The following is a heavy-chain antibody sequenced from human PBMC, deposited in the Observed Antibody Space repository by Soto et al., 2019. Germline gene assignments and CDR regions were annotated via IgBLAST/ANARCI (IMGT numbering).Heavy chain of an antibody. CDR2: VNPGGYST. CDR1: GFTFTSYS. Sequence: EVQLLQSGGGLVQPGGSLRLSCAASGFTFTSYSMTWVRQTPGKGLEWVAAVNPGGYSTYYADSVKGRFTISRDNSNKTLYLQMTSLTAEDTAVYYCAKDLRAGSGYDFDYRDQGTLVTVSS. CDR3: AKDLRAGSGYDFDY. J-gene: IGHJ4*02. D-gene: IGHD5-12*01. V-gene: IGHV3-23*01.